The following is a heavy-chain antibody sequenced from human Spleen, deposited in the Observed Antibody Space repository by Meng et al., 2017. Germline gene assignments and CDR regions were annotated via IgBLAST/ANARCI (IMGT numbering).Heavy chain of an antibody. D-gene: IGHD3-10*01. Sequence: QLPLQESGPGRVNPSETLSLTCTVSGGSINSFSHYWGWIRQPPGKGPEWIGSIYYSGSTYYNPSLKSRVTISFDTSKNHFSLNLTSVTAADTAVYYCASRPMVRGVVEASDIWGQGTMVTVSS. CDR2: IYYSGST. CDR1: GGSINSFSHY. J-gene: IGHJ3*02. CDR3: ASRPMVRGVVEASDI. V-gene: IGHV4-39*07.